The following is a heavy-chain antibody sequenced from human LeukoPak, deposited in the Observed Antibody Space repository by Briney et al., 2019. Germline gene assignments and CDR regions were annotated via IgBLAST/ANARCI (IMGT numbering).Heavy chain of an antibody. CDR2: ISNSGNTI. CDR3: ARDKAPYYFDY. Sequence: GGSLRLSCAASGFTFSSYEMNWVRQAPGKGLEWVSYISNSGNTIYYADSVKGRFTISRDNAKNSLYLQMNSLRAEDTAVYYCARDKAPYYFDYWGQGTLVTVSS. V-gene: IGHV3-48*03. CDR1: GFTFSSYE. J-gene: IGHJ4*02.